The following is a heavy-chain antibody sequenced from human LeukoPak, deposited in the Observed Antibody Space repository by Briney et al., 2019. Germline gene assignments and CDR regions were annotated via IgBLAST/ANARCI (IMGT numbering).Heavy chain of an antibody. D-gene: IGHD2-15*01. V-gene: IGHV1-2*02. Sequence: ASVKVSCKASGYTFTDYYMHWVRQAPGQGLEWMGWINPNSGGTNYAQNFQGRVTMTRDTSITTAYMEVNSLTSDDTATYYCARGGGFDIWGQGTMVTVSS. CDR1: GYTFTDYY. J-gene: IGHJ3*02. CDR3: ARGGGFDI. CDR2: INPNSGGT.